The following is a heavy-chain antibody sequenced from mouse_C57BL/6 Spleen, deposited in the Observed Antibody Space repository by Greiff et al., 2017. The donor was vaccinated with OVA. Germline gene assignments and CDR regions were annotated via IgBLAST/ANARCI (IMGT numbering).Heavy chain of an antibody. CDR2: IWSDGST. D-gene: IGHD2-1*01. CDR3: ARHGIYYGNYEAMDY. V-gene: IGHV2-6-1*01. Sequence: VKVVESGPGLVAPSQSLSITCTVSGFSLTSYGVHWVRQPPGKGLEWLVVIWSDGSTTYNSALKSRLSISKDNSKSQVFLKMNSLQTDDTAMYYCARHGIYYGNYEAMDYWGQGTSVTVSS. CDR1: GFSLTSYG. J-gene: IGHJ4*01.